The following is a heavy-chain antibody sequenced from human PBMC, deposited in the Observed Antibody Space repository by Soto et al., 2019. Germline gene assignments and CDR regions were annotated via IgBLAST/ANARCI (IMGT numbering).Heavy chain of an antibody. CDR3: ARDNGSSWPGGFDP. Sequence: KPSETLSLTCTVSGGSISSGDYYWSWIRQPPGKGLEWIGYIYYSGSTYYNPSLKSRVTISVDTSKNQFSLKLSSVTAADTAVYYCARDNGSSWPGGFDPWGQGTLVTVSS. CDR1: GGSISSGDYY. J-gene: IGHJ5*02. D-gene: IGHD6-13*01. V-gene: IGHV4-30-4*01. CDR2: IYYSGST.